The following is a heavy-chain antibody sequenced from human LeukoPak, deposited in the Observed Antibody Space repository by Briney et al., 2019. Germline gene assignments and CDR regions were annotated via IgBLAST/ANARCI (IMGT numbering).Heavy chain of an antibody. CDR3: ASGADYSNYYFNY. Sequence: SETLSLTCTVSGGSISSYYWSWIRQPPGKGLEWIGYIYYSGSTKYNPSLKSRVTISTDTSGNQFSLKLSSVTAADTAVYYCASGADYSNYYFNYWGQGTLVTVSS. D-gene: IGHD4-11*01. J-gene: IGHJ4*02. V-gene: IGHV4-59*01. CDR1: GGSISSYY. CDR2: IYYSGST.